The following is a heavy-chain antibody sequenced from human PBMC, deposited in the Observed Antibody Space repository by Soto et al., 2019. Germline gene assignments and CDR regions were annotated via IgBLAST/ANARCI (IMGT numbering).Heavy chain of an antibody. CDR1: GGSISSSSYY. Sequence: PSETLSLTCTVSGGSISSSSYYWGWIRQPPGKGLEWIGYIYYSGSTNYNPSLKSRVTISVDTSKNQFSLKLSSLTAADTAVYYCARGYNDFWSGYLTWFDPWGQGTLVTVSS. CDR3: ARGYNDFWSGYLTWFDP. CDR2: IYYSGST. V-gene: IGHV4-61*05. D-gene: IGHD3-3*01. J-gene: IGHJ5*02.